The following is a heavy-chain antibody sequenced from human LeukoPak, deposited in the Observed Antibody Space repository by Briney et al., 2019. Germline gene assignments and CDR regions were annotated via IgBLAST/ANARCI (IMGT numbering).Heavy chain of an antibody. CDR2: ISYDGSNK. V-gene: IGHV3-30*01. CDR1: GFTFSSYA. D-gene: IGHD3-9*01. Sequence: GGSLRLSCAASGFTFSSYAMHWVRQAPGKGLEWVAVISYDGSNKYYADSVKGRFTISRDNSKNTLYLQMNSLRAEGTAVYYCARGGEVNYDILTGYLWDYYYMDVWGKGTTVTVSS. J-gene: IGHJ6*03. CDR3: ARGGEVNYDILTGYLWDYYYMDV.